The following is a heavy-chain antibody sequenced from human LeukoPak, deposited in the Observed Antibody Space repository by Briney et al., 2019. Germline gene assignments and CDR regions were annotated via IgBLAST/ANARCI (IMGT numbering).Heavy chain of an antibody. J-gene: IGHJ5*02. D-gene: IGHD1-1*01. CDR2: MNPNSGNT. V-gene: IGHV1-8*01. CDR1: GYTFTSYD. Sequence: GASVKVSCKASGYTFTSYDINWVRQATGQGLEWMGWMNPNSGNTGYAQKLQGRVTMTRNTSISTAYMELSSLRSEDTAVYYCARGRPTGTTFWFDPWGQGTLVTVSS. CDR3: ARGRPTGTTFWFDP.